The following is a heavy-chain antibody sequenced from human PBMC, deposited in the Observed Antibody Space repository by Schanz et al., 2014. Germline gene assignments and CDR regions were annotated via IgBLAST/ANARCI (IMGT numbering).Heavy chain of an antibody. CDR3: ARDRGYCSGGSCLTLDY. D-gene: IGHD2-15*01. J-gene: IGHJ4*02. CDR1: GFTFSSYA. V-gene: IGHV3-23*01. CDR2: LSGSGGST. Sequence: EVQLLESGGGLVQPGGSLRLSCAASGFTFSSYAMSWVRQAPGKGLEWVSALSGSGGSTYYADSVKGRFTISRDNSKNTLYLQMNTLRAEDTAVYYCARDRGYCSGGSCLTLDYWGQGTLVTVSS.